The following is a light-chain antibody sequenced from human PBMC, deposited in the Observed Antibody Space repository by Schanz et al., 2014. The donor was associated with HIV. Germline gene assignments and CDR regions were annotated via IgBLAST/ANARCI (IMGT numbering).Light chain of an antibody. J-gene: IGLJ2*01. V-gene: IGLV2-14*03. CDR3: SSYTSSSTLV. Sequence: QSALTQPASVSGSPGQSITISCTGTSSDVGGYNYVSWYQQHPGKAPKLMIYDVSNRPSGVSNRFSGSRSGNTASLTIFDLQPEDEADYYCSSYTSSSTLVFGGGTKLTV. CDR2: DVS. CDR1: SSDVGGYNY.